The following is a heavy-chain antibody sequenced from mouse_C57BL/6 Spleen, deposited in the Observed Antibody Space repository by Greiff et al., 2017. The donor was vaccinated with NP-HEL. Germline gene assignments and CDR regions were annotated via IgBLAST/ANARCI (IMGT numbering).Heavy chain of an antibody. D-gene: IGHD5-5*01. V-gene: IGHV1-18*01. CDR3: ARGDYPYYFDY. CDR2: INPNNGGT. Sequence: EVQLQQSGPELVKPGASVKIPCKASGYTFTDYNTDWVKQSHGKSLEWIGDINPNNGGTSYNQKLKGKATLTVDKSSSTAYMELRSLTSEDTAVYYCARGDYPYYFDYWGQGTTLTVSS. CDR1: GYTFTDYN. J-gene: IGHJ2*01.